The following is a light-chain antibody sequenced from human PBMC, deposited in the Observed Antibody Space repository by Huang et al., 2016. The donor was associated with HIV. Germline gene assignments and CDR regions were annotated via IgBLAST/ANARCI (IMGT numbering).Light chain of an antibody. CDR3: QQYGSSSYT. CDR1: QSIRNRY. Sequence: EIVLTQSPATLSLSPGERATLSCRATQSIRNRYLAWFQQKPCLAPRLLIYDASNRSTGIPDRFSGGGSGTDFTLTISRLEPEDFAVYYCQQYGSSSYTFGQGTKLELK. CDR2: DAS. J-gene: IGKJ2*01. V-gene: IGKV3D-20*01.